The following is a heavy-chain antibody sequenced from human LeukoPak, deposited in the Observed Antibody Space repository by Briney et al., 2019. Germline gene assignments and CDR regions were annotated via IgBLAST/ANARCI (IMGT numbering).Heavy chain of an antibody. CDR1: GFTFDDYA. J-gene: IGHJ3*02. V-gene: IGHV3-20*04. CDR3: ARTQTPGVGANDAFDI. CDR2: INWNGGST. D-gene: IGHD1-26*01. Sequence: PGGSLRLSCAASGFTFDDYAMHWVRQAPGKGLEWVSGINWNGGSTGYADSVKGRFTISRDNAKNSLYLQMNSLRAEDTALYYCARTQTPGVGANDAFDIWGQGTMVTVSS.